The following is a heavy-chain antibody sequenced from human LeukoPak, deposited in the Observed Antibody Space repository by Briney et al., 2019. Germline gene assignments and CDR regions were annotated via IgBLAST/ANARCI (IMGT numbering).Heavy chain of an antibody. D-gene: IGHD1-14*01. J-gene: IGHJ3*02. Sequence: GGSLRLSCAPSGFPFSGYWMTWVRQAPGKGLEWVASIKKDGTETYYVDSMKDRFTISRDNAKSLLFLQMNSLRAEDTALYYCARWVTGGAFDIWGQGTMVTASS. V-gene: IGHV3-7*01. CDR2: IKKDGTET. CDR3: ARWVTGGAFDI. CDR1: GFPFSGYW.